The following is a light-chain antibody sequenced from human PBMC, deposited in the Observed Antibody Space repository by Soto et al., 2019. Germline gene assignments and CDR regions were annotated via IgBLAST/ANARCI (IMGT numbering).Light chain of an antibody. CDR1: QRVSSY. CDR3: QQRINWPPT. V-gene: IGKV3-11*01. J-gene: IGKJ2*01. CDR2: DAS. Sequence: EIVLTQSPATLSLSPGERSTLSCRASQRVSSYLAWYQQKPGQAPRLLIYDASNRATGIPARFSGSGSGTDFTLTISSVEPEDVEVYYCQQRINWPPTFGQGTKLEIK.